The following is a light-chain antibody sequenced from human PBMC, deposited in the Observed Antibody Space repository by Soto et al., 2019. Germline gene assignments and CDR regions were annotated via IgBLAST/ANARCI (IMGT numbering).Light chain of an antibody. CDR2: DDS. J-gene: IGLJ2*01. V-gene: IGLV3-21*02. CDR3: QVWDSSSDLVV. CDR1: NIGSKS. Sequence: SYELTQPPSVSVAPGQTARITCGGNNIGSKSVHWYQQKPGQAPVLVVYDDSDQPSGIPERFSGSNSGNTATLTISRVEAGDEADYYCQVWDSSSDLVVFGGGTKLTVL.